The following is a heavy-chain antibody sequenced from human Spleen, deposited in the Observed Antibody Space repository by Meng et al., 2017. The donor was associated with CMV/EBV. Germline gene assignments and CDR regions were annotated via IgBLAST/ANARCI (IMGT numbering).Heavy chain of an antibody. CDR1: SYSISSGYF. Sequence: SETLSLTCTVSSYSISSGYFWGWIRQPPGKGLEWIGSVHHSGNTYYNPSLKSRLTISVDTSKNQFSLKLNSVTAADTAVYYCARGYYDFWRFDPWGQGTLVTVSS. CDR2: VHHSGNT. V-gene: IGHV4-38-2*02. J-gene: IGHJ5*02. CDR3: ARGYYDFWRFDP. D-gene: IGHD3-3*01.